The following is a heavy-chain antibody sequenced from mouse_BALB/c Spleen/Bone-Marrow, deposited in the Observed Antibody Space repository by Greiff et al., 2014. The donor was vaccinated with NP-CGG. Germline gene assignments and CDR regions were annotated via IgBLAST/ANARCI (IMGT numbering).Heavy chain of an antibody. Sequence: VKLVESGPGLVVPAQSLSITCTVSGFSLTSYGVSWVRQPPGKGLEWLGVIWGDGSINYNSALISRLSIIKDNSKSQVFLKLNSVQTDDTATYYCAKVNRYGYAMDYWGQGTSVTVSS. CDR1: GFSLTSYG. CDR3: AKVNRYGYAMDY. J-gene: IGHJ4*01. CDR2: IWGDGSI. V-gene: IGHV2-3*01. D-gene: IGHD1-1*01.